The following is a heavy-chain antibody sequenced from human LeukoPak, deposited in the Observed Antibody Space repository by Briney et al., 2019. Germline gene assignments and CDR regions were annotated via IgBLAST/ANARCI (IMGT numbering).Heavy chain of an antibody. CDR3: ARPTFSSGGGGWFDP. J-gene: IGHJ5*02. Sequence: ASVKVSCKASGYTFTSYGISWVRQAPGQGLEWMGWISAYNGNTNYAQKLQGRVTMTTDTSTSTACMELRSLRSDDTAVYYCARPTFSSGGGGWFDPWGQGTLVTVSS. CDR2: ISAYNGNT. CDR1: GYTFTSYG. V-gene: IGHV1-18*01. D-gene: IGHD2-15*01.